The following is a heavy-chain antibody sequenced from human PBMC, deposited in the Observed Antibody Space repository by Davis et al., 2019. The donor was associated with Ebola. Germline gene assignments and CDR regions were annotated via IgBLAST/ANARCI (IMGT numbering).Heavy chain of an antibody. V-gene: IGHV3-53*01. J-gene: IGHJ6*02. D-gene: IGHD4-17*01. CDR1: GFTFSSYA. Sequence: GESLKISCAASGFTFSSYAMSWVRQAPGKGLEWVSVIYSGGSTYYADSVKGRFTISRDNSKNTLYLQMNSLRAEDTAVYYCARDSLTTVTTYYYYGMDVWGQGTTVTVSS. CDR3: ARDSLTTVTTYYYYGMDV. CDR2: IYSGGST.